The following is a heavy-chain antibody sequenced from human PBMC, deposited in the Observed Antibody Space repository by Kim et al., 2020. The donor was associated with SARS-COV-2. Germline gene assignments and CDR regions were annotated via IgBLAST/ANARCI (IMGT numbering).Heavy chain of an antibody. J-gene: IGHJ4*02. Sequence: VEGRFTIPRDNTKNTLYLQMNSLRAEDTAVYYCAKDGGSHPRTWILLFDYWGQGTLVTVSS. D-gene: IGHD3-22*01. CDR3: AKDGGSHPRTWILLFDY. V-gene: IGHV3-23*01.